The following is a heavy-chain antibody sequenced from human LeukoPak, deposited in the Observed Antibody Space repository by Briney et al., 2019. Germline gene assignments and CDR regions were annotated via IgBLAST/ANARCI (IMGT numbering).Heavy chain of an antibody. J-gene: IGHJ4*02. CDR3: ATDFYDYVWGSYRYTGSYFDY. CDR2: VSSSGSA. CDR1: GDSISTRTYF. Sequence: SETLSLTCSVSGDSISTRTYFWAWIRHSPGRGLEWIGSVSSSGSAYYNPSLKSRVTISVDTSKNQFSLKLSSVTAADTAVYYCATDFYDYVWGSYRYTGSYFDYWGQGTLVTVSS. V-gene: IGHV4-39*01. D-gene: IGHD3-16*02.